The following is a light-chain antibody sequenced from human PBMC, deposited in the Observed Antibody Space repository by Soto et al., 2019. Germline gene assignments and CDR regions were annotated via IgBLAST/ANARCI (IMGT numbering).Light chain of an antibody. J-gene: IGLJ1*01. CDR2: AVT. Sequence: QSALTQPASVSGSPGQSITISCTGTSSDVGYYDYVSWYQQYPGKAPKLMIYAVTSRPSGVSNRFSGSKSGNTASLTISGLQAEDEADYYCSSYTSSSTLGVFGTGTKLTVL. CDR1: SSDVGYYDY. CDR3: SSYTSSSTLGV. V-gene: IGLV2-14*01.